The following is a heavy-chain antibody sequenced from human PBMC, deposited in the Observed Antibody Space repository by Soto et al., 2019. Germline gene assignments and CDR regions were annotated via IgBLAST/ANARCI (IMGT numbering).Heavy chain of an antibody. J-gene: IGHJ6*02. CDR2: ISSSSSTI. D-gene: IGHD6-19*01. V-gene: IGHV3-48*02. CDR3: ARDGSSGWYGEDYYYYSGMDV. CDR1: GFTFSSYS. Sequence: EVQLVESGGGLVQPGGSLRLSCAASGFTFSSYSMNWVRQAPGKGLEWVSYISSSSSTIYYAASVKGRFTISRDNAKNALDLQMSRLRDEDTALYYWARDGSSGWYGEDYYYYSGMDVWGQGTTVTVSS.